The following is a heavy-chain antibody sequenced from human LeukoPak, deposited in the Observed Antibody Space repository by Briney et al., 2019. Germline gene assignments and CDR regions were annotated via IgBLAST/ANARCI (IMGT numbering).Heavy chain of an antibody. D-gene: IGHD6-19*01. V-gene: IGHV3-13*01. CDR3: ARGQQWLVLEGFDY. J-gene: IGHJ4*02. CDR2: IGTVGDT. CDR1: GFTFSSSD. Sequence: GGSLRLSCAASGFTFSSSDMHWVRQATGKGLEWVSAIGTVGDTYYAASVKGRFTISRENAKNSLYLQMNSLRSEDTAVYYCARGQQWLVLEGFDYWGQGTLVTVSS.